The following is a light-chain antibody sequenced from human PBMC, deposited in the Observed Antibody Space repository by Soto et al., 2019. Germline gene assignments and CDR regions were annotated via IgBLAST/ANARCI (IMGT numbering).Light chain of an antibody. CDR2: GAS. CDR3: QQYGSSLLT. CDR1: QSVAGTY. Sequence: IVLTQSPGTLSLSPGERATLSCRASQSVAGTYLAWYQQKPGQAPRLLIYGASSRATGIPDRFRGSGSGTDFTLTISRLEPEDFAVYYCQQYGSSLLTFGGGTKVDIK. V-gene: IGKV3-20*01. J-gene: IGKJ4*01.